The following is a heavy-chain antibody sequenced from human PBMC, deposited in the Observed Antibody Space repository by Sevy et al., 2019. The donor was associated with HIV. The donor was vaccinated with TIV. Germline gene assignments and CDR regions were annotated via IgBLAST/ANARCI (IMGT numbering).Heavy chain of an antibody. J-gene: IGHJ5*02. D-gene: IGHD3-10*01. CDR2: VYTSGRT. V-gene: IGHV4-4*07. Sequence: QLPETLSLICTVSGGSISDYYYNWIRQAAGKRLEWIGRVYTSGRTTYNPSLKSRVTMSIDASKNQFSLNLSSVTAADTAVYYCASLDGAWGQGTLVTVSS. CDR1: GGSISDYY. CDR3: ASLDGA.